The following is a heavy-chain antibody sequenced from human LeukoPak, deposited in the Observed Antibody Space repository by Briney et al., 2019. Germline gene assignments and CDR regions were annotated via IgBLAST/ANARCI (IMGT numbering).Heavy chain of an antibody. D-gene: IGHD2-21*02. CDR1: GYTFTSYG. Sequence: ASVKVSCKASGYTFTSYGISWVRQAPGQGLEWMGWISAYNGNTNYAQKLQGRVTMTTDTSTSTAYMELRSLRSDDTAVYYCARHIVVVTASYYFDYWGQGTLVTVSS. J-gene: IGHJ4*02. V-gene: IGHV1-18*01. CDR3: ARHIVVVTASYYFDY. CDR2: ISAYNGNT.